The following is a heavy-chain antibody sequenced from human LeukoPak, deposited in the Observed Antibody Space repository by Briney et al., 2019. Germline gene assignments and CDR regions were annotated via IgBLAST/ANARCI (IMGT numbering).Heavy chain of an antibody. J-gene: IGHJ3*02. Sequence: SETLSLTCTVSGGSISSGDYYWSWIRQPPGKGLEWIGYIYYSGSTYYNPSLKSRVTISVDTSKNQFSLKLSSVTAADTAVYYCARVSRDFAPENAFDIWGQGTMVTVSS. CDR1: GGSISSGDYY. CDR3: ARVSRDFAPENAFDI. V-gene: IGHV4-30-4*08. D-gene: IGHD1-14*01. CDR2: IYYSGST.